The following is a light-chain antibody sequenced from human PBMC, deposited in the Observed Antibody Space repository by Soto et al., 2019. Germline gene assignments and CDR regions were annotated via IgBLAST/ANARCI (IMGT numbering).Light chain of an antibody. CDR3: SSYSGTNYHYV. CDR2: EVS. V-gene: IGLV2-8*01. J-gene: IGLJ1*01. CDR1: SSDVGDYNY. Sequence: QSVLTQPPSASGSFGQSVTISCTGTSSDVGDYNYVSWYQQHPGKAPKLMIYEVSERPSGVPDRFSGSKSGNTASLTVSGLQADDEADYYCSSYSGTNYHYVFGTGTKVT.